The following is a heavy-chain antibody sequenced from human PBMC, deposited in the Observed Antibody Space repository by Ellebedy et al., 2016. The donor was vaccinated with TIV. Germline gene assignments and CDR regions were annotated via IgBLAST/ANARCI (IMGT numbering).Heavy chain of an antibody. CDR2: LSDGGNK. Sequence: SETLSLXCSVSGGTVSTYKWNWIRHYPGKALEWIGYLSDGGNKIYNPSLKTRVTMSVDAARNQVSLSLRSVTAADTAVYYCAGSDYGDPPEWFDPWGPGTRVTVSA. V-gene: IGHV4-59*02. J-gene: IGHJ5*02. D-gene: IGHD4/OR15-4a*01. CDR1: GGTVSTYK. CDR3: AGSDYGDPPEWFDP.